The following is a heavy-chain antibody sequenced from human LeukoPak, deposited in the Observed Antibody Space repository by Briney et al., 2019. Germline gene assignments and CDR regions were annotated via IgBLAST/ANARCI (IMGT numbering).Heavy chain of an antibody. V-gene: IGHV1-8*01. D-gene: IGHD3-16*01. Sequence: ASVKVSCKASGYTFTSYDINWVRQATGQGLEWMGWMNPNSGNTGYAQKFQGRVTMTRDTSISTAYMEMSRLKSDDTAVYYCARGDGAYYCDYWGQGTLVTVSS. CDR1: GYTFTSYD. J-gene: IGHJ4*02. CDR3: ARGDGAYYCDY. CDR2: MNPNSGNT.